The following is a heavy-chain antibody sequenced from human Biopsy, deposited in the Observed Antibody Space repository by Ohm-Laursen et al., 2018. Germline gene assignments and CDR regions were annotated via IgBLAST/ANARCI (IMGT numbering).Heavy chain of an antibody. CDR2: VYYTGST. CDR3: ARDRGYYSDRTVPGYFDL. J-gene: IGHJ2*01. CDR1: GGSINNFY. D-gene: IGHD3-22*01. Sequence: TLSLTCIVSGGSINNFYWSWIRQPPGKGLEWIGYVYYTGSTDYNPSLQSRVTISVDTSKNHFSLRLRSVTPADTAIYYCARDRGYYSDRTVPGYFDLWGRGTLVTVSS. V-gene: IGHV4-59*01.